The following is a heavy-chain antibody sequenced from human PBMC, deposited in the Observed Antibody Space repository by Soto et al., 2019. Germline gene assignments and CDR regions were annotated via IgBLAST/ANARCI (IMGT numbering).Heavy chain of an antibody. CDR1: GFSLSHIRVG. V-gene: IGHV2-26*01. CDR3: ARIERYSTYEYFDF. Sequence: SGPTLVNPTETLTLTCTVSGFSLSHIRVGVGWIRQPPGKALEWLAHVFSNDAKSYSPSLKGRLTIPRDTFRSQVVLTMTNVDPVDTATYFCARIERYSTYEYFDFWGQGTLVTVSS. J-gene: IGHJ4*02. CDR2: VFSNDAK. D-gene: IGHD5-12*01.